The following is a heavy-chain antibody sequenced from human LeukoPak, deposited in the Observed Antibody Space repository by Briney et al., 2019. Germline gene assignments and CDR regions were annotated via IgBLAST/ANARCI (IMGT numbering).Heavy chain of an antibody. V-gene: IGHV3-48*03. D-gene: IGHD3-9*01. CDR1: GFTFSSYE. J-gene: IGHJ4*02. CDR3: ARSGKIYFDWLLDY. Sequence: GGSLRLSCAASGFTFSSYEMNWVRQAPGKGLEWVSYIGRSGTTIHYADSVKGRFTISWDNAKKSLYLQMNSLRAEDTAVYYCARSGKIYFDWLLDYWGQGTLVTVSS. CDR2: IGRSGTTI.